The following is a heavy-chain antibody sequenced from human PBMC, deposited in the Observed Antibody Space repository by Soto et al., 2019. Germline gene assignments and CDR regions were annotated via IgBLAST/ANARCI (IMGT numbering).Heavy chain of an antibody. V-gene: IGHV3-30*18. Sequence: QVQLVESGGGVVQPGGSLRLSCAASGFRFNNYAIDWVPQAPGKGLEWVAFISFDGRKQYYGDSVQGRFSISRDDSKNTVFLQMSSLRPEDTAVYYCAKTIGLRLGELAPDFWGQGTLVTVSS. CDR1: GFRFNNYA. D-gene: IGHD3-16*01. CDR2: ISFDGRKQ. J-gene: IGHJ4*02. CDR3: AKTIGLRLGELAPDF.